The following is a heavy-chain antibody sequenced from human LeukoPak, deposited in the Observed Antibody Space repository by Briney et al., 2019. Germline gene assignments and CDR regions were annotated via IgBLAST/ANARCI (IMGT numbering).Heavy chain of an antibody. CDR1: GGSFSGYY. V-gene: IGHV4-34*01. CDR2: INHSENT. J-gene: IGHJ4*02. CDR3: ARDTPTGGEGDYYNY. Sequence: PSETLSLTWAVYGGSFSGYYWSWIRQPPGEGLEWIGDINHSENTNYNPSLKSRVTISVDTSKNQFSLKLSSVTAADTAVYYCARDTPTGGEGDYYNYWGQGTLVTVSS. D-gene: IGHD3-10*01.